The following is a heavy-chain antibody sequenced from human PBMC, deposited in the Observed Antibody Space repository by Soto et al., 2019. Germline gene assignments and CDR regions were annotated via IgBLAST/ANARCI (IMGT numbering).Heavy chain of an antibody. CDR2: ISYDGSNK. D-gene: IGHD3-10*01. Sequence: QVQLVESGGGVVQPGRSLRLSCAASGFTFSSYGMHWVRQAPGKGLEWVAVISYDGSNKYYADSVKGRFTISRDNSKNPVFLQMNRLEGEEKGVYYCAKEGPSYYHGSGIGAFGNWGQGNMVTVPS. J-gene: IGHJ3*02. V-gene: IGHV3-30*18. CDR3: AKEGPSYYHGSGIGAFGN. CDR1: GFTFSSYG.